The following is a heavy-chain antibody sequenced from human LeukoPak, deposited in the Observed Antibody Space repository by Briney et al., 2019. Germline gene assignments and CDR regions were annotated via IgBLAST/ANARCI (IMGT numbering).Heavy chain of an antibody. CDR1: GGSISSYY. Sequence: PSETLSLTCTVSGGSISSYYWSWIRQPPGKGLEWIGYIYYSGSTNYNPSLKSRVTISVDTSKNQFSLKLSSVTAADTAVYYCAREVQWGRSYDPNYNWFDPWGQGTLVTVSS. CDR3: AREVQWGRSYDPNYNWFDP. CDR2: IYYSGST. D-gene: IGHD3-16*01. J-gene: IGHJ5*02. V-gene: IGHV4-59*01.